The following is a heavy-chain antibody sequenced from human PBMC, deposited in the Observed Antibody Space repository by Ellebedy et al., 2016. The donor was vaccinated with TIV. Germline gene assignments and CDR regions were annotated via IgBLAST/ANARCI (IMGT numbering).Heavy chain of an antibody. CDR2: IRSKAYGGTT. J-gene: IGHJ3*02. V-gene: IGHV3-49*04. CDR3: TRCTPDHYYDSSGADDAFDI. Sequence: PGGSLRLSCAASGFTFSSYSMNWVRQAPGKGLEWVGFIRSKAYGGTTEYAASGKGRFPISRDDSKSIAYLQMNSLKTEDTAVYYCTRCTPDHYYDSSGADDAFDIWGQGTMVTVSS. D-gene: IGHD3-22*01. CDR1: GFTFSSYS.